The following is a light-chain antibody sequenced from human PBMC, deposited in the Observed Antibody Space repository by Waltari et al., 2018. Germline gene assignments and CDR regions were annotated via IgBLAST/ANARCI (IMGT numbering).Light chain of an antibody. CDR1: SGSIGSNY. CDR3: QSYDSSNHGV. CDR2: EDN. V-gene: IGLV6-57*02. Sequence: NFMLTQPNSVSESPGKTVTISCTGSSGSIGSNYGQWAQQRPGSAPSVVIYEDNQRPAGVPDRFSGSIDSSSNSASLTISGLKTEDEADYYCQSYDSSNHGVFGGGTKLTVL. J-gene: IGLJ3*02.